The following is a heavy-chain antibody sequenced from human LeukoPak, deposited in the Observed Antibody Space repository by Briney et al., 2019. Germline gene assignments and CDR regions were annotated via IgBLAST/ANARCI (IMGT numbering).Heavy chain of an antibody. D-gene: IGHD1-26*01. CDR1: GYTFTGYY. Sequence: ASVKVSCKASGYTFTGYYMHWVRQAPGQGLEWMGWINPNSGGTNYAQKFQGRVTMTRDTSISTAYMELSRLGSDDTAVYYCARASPIVGATNGAFDIWGQGTMVTVSS. J-gene: IGHJ3*02. CDR2: INPNSGGT. V-gene: IGHV1-2*02. CDR3: ARASPIVGATNGAFDI.